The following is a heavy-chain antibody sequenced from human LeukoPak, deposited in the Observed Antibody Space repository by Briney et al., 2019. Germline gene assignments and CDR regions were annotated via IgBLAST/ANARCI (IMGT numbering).Heavy chain of an antibody. CDR1: GYSFTSYW. Sequence: GEPLKISCKGSGYSFTSYWIGWVRQMPGKGLEWMGIIYPGDSDTRYSPSFQGQVTISADKSISTAYLQWSSLKASDTAMYYCARRDILTGYYDYFDYWGQGTLVTVSS. CDR3: ARRDILTGYYDYFDY. D-gene: IGHD3-9*01. V-gene: IGHV5-51*01. J-gene: IGHJ4*02. CDR2: IYPGDSDT.